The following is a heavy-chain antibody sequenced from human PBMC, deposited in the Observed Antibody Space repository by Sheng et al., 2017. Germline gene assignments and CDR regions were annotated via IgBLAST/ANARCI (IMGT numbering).Heavy chain of an antibody. Sequence: EVQLVESGGGLVKPGGSLRLSCAASGFTFSSYSMNWVRQAPGKGLEWVSSISSSSSYIYYADSVKGRFTISRDNAKNSLYLQMNSLRAEDTAVYYCARDHDYGARIPWGQGTMVTVSS. CDR1: GFTFSSYS. CDR3: ARDHDYGARIP. V-gene: IGHV3-21*01. J-gene: IGHJ3*01. CDR2: ISSSSSYI. D-gene: IGHD4-17*01.